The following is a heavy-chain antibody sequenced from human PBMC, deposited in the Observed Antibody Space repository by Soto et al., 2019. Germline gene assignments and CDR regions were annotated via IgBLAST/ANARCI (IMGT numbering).Heavy chain of an antibody. Sequence: QVQLVESGGGVVQPGRSLRLSCAASGFTFSSYAMHWVRQAPGKGLEWVAVISYDGSNKYYADSVKGRLTISRDNSKNTLYLQMNSLRAEDTAVYYCARDLSDYEFYFDYWGQGTLDTVSS. J-gene: IGHJ4*02. V-gene: IGHV3-30-3*01. CDR2: ISYDGSNK. D-gene: IGHD3-16*01. CDR3: ARDLSDYEFYFDY. CDR1: GFTFSSYA.